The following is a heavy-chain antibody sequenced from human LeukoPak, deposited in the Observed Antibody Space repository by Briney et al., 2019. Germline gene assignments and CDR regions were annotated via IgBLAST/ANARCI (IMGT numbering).Heavy chain of an antibody. CDR3: ARDFGNYYDFWSGYYGPSFDY. CDR1: GFTFSSYW. CDR2: IKQDGSEK. J-gene: IGHJ4*02. V-gene: IGHV3-7*01. D-gene: IGHD3-3*01. Sequence: PGGSLRLSCAASGFTFSSYWMSWVRPAPGKGLEWVANIKQDGSEKYYLDSVKGRFTISRDNAKNSLYLQMNSLRAEDTAVYYCARDFGNYYDFWSGYYGPSFDYWGQGTLVTVSS.